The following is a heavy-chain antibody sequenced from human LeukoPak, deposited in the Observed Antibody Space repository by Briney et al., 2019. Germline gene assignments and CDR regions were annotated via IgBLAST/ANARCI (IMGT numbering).Heavy chain of an antibody. V-gene: IGHV3-23*01. D-gene: IGHD3-16*02. CDR2: ISGSGGGT. J-gene: IGHJ4*02. CDR3: ARANYAYVWGTYRYTHIDY. CDR1: GFTFCTYA. Sequence: GGSLRLSCAASGFTFCTYAMSWVRQAPGKGLEWVSGISGSGGGTYFADSVKGRFTISRDNSKNTLYLQMNGLRAEDTAVFYCARANYAYVWGTYRYTHIDYWGQGTLVTVSS.